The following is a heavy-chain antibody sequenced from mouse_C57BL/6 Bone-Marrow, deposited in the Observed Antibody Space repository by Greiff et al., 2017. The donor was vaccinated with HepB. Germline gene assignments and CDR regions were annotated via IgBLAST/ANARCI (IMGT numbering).Heavy chain of an antibody. J-gene: IGHJ2*01. CDR2: INPNNGGT. D-gene: IGHD1-1*01. CDR1: GYTFTDYN. Sequence: EVKLVESGPELVKPGASVKIPCKASGYTFTDYNMDWVKQSHGKSLEWIGDINPNNGGTIYNQKFKGKATLTVDKCTSTAHMELRSLTSEDTAFYYCSRQGGYYGSGYYFDYWGQGTTLTVSS. CDR3: SRQGGYYGSGYYFDY. V-gene: IGHV1-18*01.